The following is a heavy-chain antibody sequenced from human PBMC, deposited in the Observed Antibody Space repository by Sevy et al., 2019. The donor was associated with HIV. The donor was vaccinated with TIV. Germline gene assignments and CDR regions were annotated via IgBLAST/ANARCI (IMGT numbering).Heavy chain of an antibody. Sequence: GESLKISCAASGFTFSKSGMHWVRQAPCKGLEWVTLIWYDGSNKYYADSVKGRFTISRDNSKNTLYLQMNSLRAEDTAVYYCVRGADCYDSSGANCDYWGQGTLVTVSS. CDR1: GFTFSKSG. CDR3: VRGADCYDSSGANCDY. J-gene: IGHJ4*02. D-gene: IGHD3-22*01. CDR2: IWYDGSNK. V-gene: IGHV3-33*01.